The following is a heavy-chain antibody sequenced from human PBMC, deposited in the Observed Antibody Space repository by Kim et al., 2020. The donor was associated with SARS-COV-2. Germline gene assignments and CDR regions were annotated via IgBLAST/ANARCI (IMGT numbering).Heavy chain of an antibody. Sequence: SRVTISVDTSKNQFSLKLSSVTAADTAVYYCARASKDIVVVPAAMVRFDPWGQGTLVTVSS. J-gene: IGHJ5*02. V-gene: IGHV4-31*02. CDR3: ARASKDIVVVPAAMVRFDP. D-gene: IGHD2-2*01.